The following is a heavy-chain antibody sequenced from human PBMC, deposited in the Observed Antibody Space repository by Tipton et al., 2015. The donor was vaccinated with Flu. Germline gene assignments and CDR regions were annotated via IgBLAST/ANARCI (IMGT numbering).Heavy chain of an antibody. D-gene: IGHD6-19*01. CDR3: APAIAVAGMWFDP. J-gene: IGHJ5*02. V-gene: IGHV4-38-2*01. CDR1: GYSISSGYY. Sequence: LRLSCAVSGYSISSGYYWGWIRQPPGKGLEWIGSIYHSGSTYYNPSLKSRVTISVDTSKNQFSLKLSSVTAADTAVYYWAPAIAVAGMWFDPWGQGTLVTVSS. CDR2: IYHSGST.